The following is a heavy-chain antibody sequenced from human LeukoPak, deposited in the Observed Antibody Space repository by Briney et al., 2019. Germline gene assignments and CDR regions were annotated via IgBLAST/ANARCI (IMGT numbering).Heavy chain of an antibody. CDR2: INYSGST. V-gene: IGHV4-39*01. CDR1: GGSISSSSNN. J-gene: IGHJ6*03. Sequence: SETLSLTCTVSGGSISSSSNNWGWIRQPPGKGLEWIGSINYSGSTYYNPSLKSRVTISVDTSKTQFSLKLSSVTAADTAVYYCARQIAAAPFYYYYYMDVWGKGTTVTISS. D-gene: IGHD6-13*01. CDR3: ARQIAAAPFYYYYYMDV.